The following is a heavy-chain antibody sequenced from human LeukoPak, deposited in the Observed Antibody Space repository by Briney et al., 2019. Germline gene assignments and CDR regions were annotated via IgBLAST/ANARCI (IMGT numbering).Heavy chain of an antibody. J-gene: IGHJ6*03. CDR2: IYTSGST. Sequence: SEALSLTSTVSGGSISSGSYYWSWIRQPAGKGLEWIGRIYTSGSTNYNPSLKSRVTISVDTSKNQFSLKLSSVTAADTAVYYCARAGMVYASYYYYYYMDVWGKGTTVTVSS. V-gene: IGHV4-61*02. CDR1: GGSISSGSYY. CDR3: ARAGMVYASYYYYYYMDV. D-gene: IGHD2-8*01.